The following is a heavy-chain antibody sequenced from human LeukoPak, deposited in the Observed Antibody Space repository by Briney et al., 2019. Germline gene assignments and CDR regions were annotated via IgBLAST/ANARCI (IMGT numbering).Heavy chain of an antibody. CDR1: GYTFTSYD. V-gene: IGHV1-8*01. CDR2: MNPNSGNT. CDR3: ARGLSGYYDSSDWFDH. J-gene: IGHJ5*02. D-gene: IGHD3-22*01. Sequence: ASVKVSCKASGYTFTSYDINWVRQATGQGLEWMGWMNPNSGNTGYAQKFQGRVTMTRNTSISTAYMELSSMRSEDTAVYYCARGLSGYYDSSDWFDHWGQGTLVTVSS.